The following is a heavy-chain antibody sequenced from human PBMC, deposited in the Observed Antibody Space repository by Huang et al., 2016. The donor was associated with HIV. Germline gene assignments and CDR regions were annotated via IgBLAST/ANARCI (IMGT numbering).Heavy chain of an antibody. J-gene: IGHJ6*03. CDR3: ARHREGPVAYYSGWGSHLNYMDV. D-gene: IGHD3-10*01. CDR1: GGSIRSSDYH. Sequence: QLLLQESGPGLVKPSEALALPCAVSGGSIRSSDYHWGWIRQPPGKGLGGIGSIYYKGSTQYSPSLKSRVTIAVDTSKNLFFLNLTSMTAADTAVYYCARHREGPVAYYSGWGSHLNYMDVWGRGRTVVVSS. V-gene: IGHV4-39*01. CDR2: IYYKGST.